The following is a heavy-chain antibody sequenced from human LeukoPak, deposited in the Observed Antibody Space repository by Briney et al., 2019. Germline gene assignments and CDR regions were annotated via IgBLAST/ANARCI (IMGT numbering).Heavy chain of an antibody. CDR3: AREIRGHYDFWSGYYQRDGGDAFDI. D-gene: IGHD3-3*01. V-gene: IGHV3-21*01. J-gene: IGHJ3*02. Sequence: GGSLRPSCAASGFTFSSYSMNWVRQAPGKGLEWVSSISSSSSYIYYADSVKGRFTISRDNAKNSLYLQMNSLRAEDTAVYYCAREIRGHYDFWSGYYQRDGGDAFDIWGQGTMVTVSS. CDR2: ISSSSSYI. CDR1: GFTFSSYS.